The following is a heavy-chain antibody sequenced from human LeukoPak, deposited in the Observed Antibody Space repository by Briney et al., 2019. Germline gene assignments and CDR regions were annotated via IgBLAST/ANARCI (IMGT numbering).Heavy chain of an antibody. CDR1: GFTFSSYE. CDR2: ISNNARTI. J-gene: IGHJ6*04. CDR3: ARNYGMDV. V-gene: IGHV3-48*03. Sequence: GGSLRLSCAASGFTFSSYEMNWVRQAPGKGLEWVSYISNNARTIYYADSMKGRFTISRDNAKNSLYLQMNSLRAEDTAVYYCARNYGMDVWGKGTTVTVSS.